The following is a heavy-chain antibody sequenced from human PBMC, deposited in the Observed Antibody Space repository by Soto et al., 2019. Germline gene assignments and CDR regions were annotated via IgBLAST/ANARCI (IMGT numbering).Heavy chain of an antibody. CDR3: ARAVTRPFGVVIRGTGRFFDY. CDR2: INHSGST. D-gene: IGHD3-3*01. V-gene: IGHV4-34*01. Sequence: SETLSLTCAVYGGSFSGYYWSWIRQPPGKGLEWIGAINHSGSTNYNPSLKSRVTISVDTSKNQSSQKLSSVTTAETAVYYCARAVTRPFGVVIRGTGRFFDYWGQGTLVTVSS. J-gene: IGHJ4*02. CDR1: GGSFSGYY.